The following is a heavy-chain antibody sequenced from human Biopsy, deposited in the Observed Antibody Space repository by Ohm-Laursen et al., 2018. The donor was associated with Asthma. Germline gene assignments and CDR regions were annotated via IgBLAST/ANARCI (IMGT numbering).Heavy chain of an antibody. CDR2: IKHDGSEK. D-gene: IGHD3-3*02. V-gene: IGHV3-7*01. CDR3: ARTFHFWSLYHADHYQL. Sequence: SLRLSCAASGFTFSSYGMSWVRQAPGKGLEWVANIKHDGSEKNHVYSLKGRYTISRDNAKNSLYLQMNSLSAEDTAVYYCARTFHFWSLYHADHYQLWGQGTLVTVSS. J-gene: IGHJ1*01. CDR1: GFTFSSYG.